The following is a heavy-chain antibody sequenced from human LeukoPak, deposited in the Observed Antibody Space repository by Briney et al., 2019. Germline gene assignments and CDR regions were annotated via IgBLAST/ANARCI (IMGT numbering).Heavy chain of an antibody. V-gene: IGHV3-30-3*01. CDR2: ISYDGSNK. CDR3: ARESYTIFDY. D-gene: IGHD3-16*01. CDR1: GFTFSSYA. J-gene: IGHJ4*02. Sequence: GRSLRLSCAASGFTFSSYAIHWVRQAPGKGLEWVAVISYDGSNKYYEDSVKGRFTISRDNSKNTLYLQMNSLRAEGTAVYYCARESYTIFDYWGQGTLVTVSS.